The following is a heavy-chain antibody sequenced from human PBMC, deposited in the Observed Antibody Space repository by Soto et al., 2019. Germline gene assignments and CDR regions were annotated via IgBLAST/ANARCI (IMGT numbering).Heavy chain of an antibody. J-gene: IGHJ6*02. CDR1: GGTFSSYA. CDR3: ARWVPGDILTGYYLYYYYGMDV. D-gene: IGHD3-9*01. V-gene: IGHV1-69*13. Sequence: GASVKVSCKASGGTFSSYAISWVRQAPGQGLEWMGGIIPIFGTANYAQKFQGRVTITADESTSTAYMELSSLRSEDTAVYYCARWVPGDILTGYYLYYYYGMDVWGQGTTVTVSS. CDR2: IIPIFGTA.